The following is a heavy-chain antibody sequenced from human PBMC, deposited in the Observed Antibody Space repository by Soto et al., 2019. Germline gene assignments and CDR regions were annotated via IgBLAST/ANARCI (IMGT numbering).Heavy chain of an antibody. CDR3: TTVTTVDYYFDY. V-gene: IGHV3-72*01. CDR1: GLTFSDRY. J-gene: IGHJ4*02. D-gene: IGHD4-17*01. Sequence: EVQLVESGGGLVQPGGSLRLSCAASGLTFSDRYMDWVRQAPGKGLESVGRIRKKTNSYTTEYAASVKGRFIISRDDSTNSLYLQMSSLKTEDTAVYYCTTVTTVDYYFDYWGQGTLVTVSS. CDR2: IRKKTNSYTT.